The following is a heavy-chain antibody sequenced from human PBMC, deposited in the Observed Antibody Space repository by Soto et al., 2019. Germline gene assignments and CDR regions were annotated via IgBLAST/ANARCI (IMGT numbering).Heavy chain of an antibody. CDR2: ISWNSGSI. D-gene: IGHD3-16*02. J-gene: IGHJ4*02. Sequence: EVQLVESGGGLVQPGRSLRLSCAASGFTFDDYAMHWVRQAPGKGLEWVSGISWNSGSIGYADSVKGRFTISRDNAKNALYLQMNSLRAEDTALYYCAKLSNPGYCDYWGQGTLVTVSS. V-gene: IGHV3-9*01. CDR3: AKLSNPGYCDY. CDR1: GFTFDDYA.